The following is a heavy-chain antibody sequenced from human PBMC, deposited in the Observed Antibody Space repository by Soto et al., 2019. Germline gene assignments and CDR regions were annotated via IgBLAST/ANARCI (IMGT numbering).Heavy chain of an antibody. D-gene: IGHD6-6*01. V-gene: IGHV5-51*01. CDR3: ASPYSSSPDDAFDI. CDR2: IYPGDSDT. CDR1: GYSFTSYW. J-gene: IGHJ3*02. Sequence: KVSCKASGYSFTSYWIGWVRQMPGKGLEWMGIIYPGDSDTRYSPSFQGQVTISADKSISTAYLQWSSLKASDTAMYYCASPYSSSPDDAFDIWGQGTMVTVSS.